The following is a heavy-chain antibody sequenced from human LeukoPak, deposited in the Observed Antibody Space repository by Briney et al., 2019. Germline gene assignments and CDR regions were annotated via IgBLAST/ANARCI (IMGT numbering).Heavy chain of an antibody. D-gene: IGHD6-19*01. J-gene: IGHJ5*02. Sequence: PGRSLRLSCAASGFSFSSYAMHWVRQAPGKGLEWVAVISYDGSNKYYTDSVKGRVTISRDYSKNTLNLQMNSLRAEDTALYYCARESLSGWYDQWGQGTLVTVSS. CDR3: ARESLSGWYDQ. V-gene: IGHV3-30-3*01. CDR1: GFSFSSYA. CDR2: ISYDGSNK.